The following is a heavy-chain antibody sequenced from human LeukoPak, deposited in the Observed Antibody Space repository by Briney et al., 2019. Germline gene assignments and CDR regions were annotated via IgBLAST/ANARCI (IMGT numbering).Heavy chain of an antibody. CDR2: ITNSGNSK. J-gene: IGHJ3*02. Sequence: GGSLRLSCAASEFTFSSYSMNWVRQAPGKGLEWVSYITNSGNSKSYADSVKGRFTISRDNSKNTLYLQMNSLRAEDTAMYYCARSSLYGGNSGGAFDIWGQGTMVTVSS. CDR3: ARSSLYGGNSGGAFDI. V-gene: IGHV3-48*01. D-gene: IGHD4-23*01. CDR1: EFTFSSYS.